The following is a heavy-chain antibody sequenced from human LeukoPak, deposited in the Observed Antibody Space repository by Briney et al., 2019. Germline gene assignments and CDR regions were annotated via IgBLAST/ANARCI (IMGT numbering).Heavy chain of an antibody. CDR2: IKQDGSEK. J-gene: IGHJ4*02. V-gene: IGHV3-7*01. Sequence: GGSLRLSCAASGFTFSGFWMSWVRQTPGKGLEWVANIKQDGSEKYYVDSVKGRFTISRDNAKNSLSLQMNGLRVEDTAVYYCARAGSFWHYVYWGQGTLVTVSS. D-gene: IGHD1-7*01. CDR1: GFTFSGFW. CDR3: ARAGSFWHYVY.